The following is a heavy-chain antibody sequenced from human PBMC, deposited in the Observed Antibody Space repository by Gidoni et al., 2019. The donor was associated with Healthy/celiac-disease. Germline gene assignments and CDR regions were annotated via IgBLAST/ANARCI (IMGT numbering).Heavy chain of an antibody. J-gene: IGHJ4*02. CDR1: GFTFSSYA. V-gene: IGHV3-23*01. CDR3: AKGYYDILTGYWSPFDY. CDR2: ISGSGGST. D-gene: IGHD3-9*01. Sequence: EVQLLESGGGLVQPGGSLRLSCAASGFTFSSYAMSWVRQAPGKGLEWVSAISGSGGSTYYADSVKGRFTISRDNSKNTLYLQMNSLRAEDTAVYYCAKGYYDILTGYWSPFDYWGQGTLVTVSS.